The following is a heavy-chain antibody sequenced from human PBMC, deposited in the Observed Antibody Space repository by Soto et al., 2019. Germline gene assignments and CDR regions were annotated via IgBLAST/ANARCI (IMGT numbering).Heavy chain of an antibody. CDR3: ARERAAGYYYYGMDV. J-gene: IGHJ6*02. CDR2: INPNSGGT. V-gene: IGHV1-2*02. D-gene: IGHD6-13*01. CDR1: GYTFTGYY. Sequence: ASVKVSCKASGYTFTGYYMHWVRQAPGQGLEWMGWINPNSGGTNYAQKFQGRVTMTRDTSISTAYMELSRLRSDDTAVYYCARERAAGYYYYGMDVWGQGTTVTVSS.